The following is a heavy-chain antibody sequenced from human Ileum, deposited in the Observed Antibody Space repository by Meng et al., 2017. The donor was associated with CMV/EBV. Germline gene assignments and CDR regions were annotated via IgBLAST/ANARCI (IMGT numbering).Heavy chain of an antibody. CDR3: AANFGLLGGYGMDV. CDR1: GFTFSSCW. D-gene: IGHD4/OR15-4a*01. CDR2: INSDVSST. J-gene: IGHJ6*02. V-gene: IGHV3-74*01. Sequence: GGSLRLSCAASGFTFSSCWMHWVRQAPGKGRVWVSRINSDVSSTSYAASAKGRFTISRDNSKNTLYLQINSLRAEDTAVYYGAANFGLLGGYGMDVWGQGTTVTVSS.